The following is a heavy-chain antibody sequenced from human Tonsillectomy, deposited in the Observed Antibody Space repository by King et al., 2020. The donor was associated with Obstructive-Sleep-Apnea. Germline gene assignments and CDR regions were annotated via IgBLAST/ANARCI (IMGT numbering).Heavy chain of an antibody. V-gene: IGHV4-34*01. J-gene: IGHJ5*02. CDR2: INHSGST. CDR3: ARGSGAADVNWFDP. D-gene: IGHD6-13*01. CDR1: DGSFSDYY. Sequence: VQLQQWGAGLLKPSETLSLTCAVYDGSFSDYYWSWISQPPGKGLEGIGEINHSGSTNSNPSLKSRVTISVDMSKNQFSLKLTSVTAADTAVYYCARGSGAADVNWFDPWGQGALVTVSS.